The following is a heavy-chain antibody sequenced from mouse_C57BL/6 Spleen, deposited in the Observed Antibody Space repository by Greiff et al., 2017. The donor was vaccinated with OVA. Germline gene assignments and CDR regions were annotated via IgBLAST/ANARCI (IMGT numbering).Heavy chain of an antibody. Sequence: VQLQQSGPELVKPGASVKISCKASGYSFTSYYIHWVKQRPGQGLEWIGWIYPGSGNTKYNEKFKGKATLTADTSSSTAYMQRSSLTSEDSAVYYCARVTTVVAGDYWGQGTTLTVSS. V-gene: IGHV1-66*01. D-gene: IGHD1-1*01. CDR2: IYPGSGNT. J-gene: IGHJ2*01. CDR1: GYSFTSYY. CDR3: ARVTTVVAGDY.